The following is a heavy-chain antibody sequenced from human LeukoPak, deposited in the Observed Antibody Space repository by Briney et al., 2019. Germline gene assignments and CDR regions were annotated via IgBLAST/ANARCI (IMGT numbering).Heavy chain of an antibody. D-gene: IGHD6-13*01. J-gene: IGHJ4*02. CDR2: ISYDGSNK. Sequence: GRSLRLSCAASGFTFSSYAMHWVRQAPGKGLEWVAVISYDGSNKYYADSVKGRFTISRDNSKNTLYLQMNSLRTEDTAVYYCARPDSSSWYWDNFDYWGQGTLVTVSS. V-gene: IGHV3-30-3*01. CDR3: ARPDSSSWYWDNFDY. CDR1: GFTFSSYA.